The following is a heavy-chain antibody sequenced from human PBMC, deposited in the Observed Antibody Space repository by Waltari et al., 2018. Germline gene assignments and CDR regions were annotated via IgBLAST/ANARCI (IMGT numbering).Heavy chain of an antibody. CDR2: ISGSGGST. CDR3: AKDQRGNYDSSPGGY. CDR1: GFTFSSYA. Sequence: EVQLLESGGGLVQPGGSLRLSCAASGFTFSSYAMSWVRQAPGKGREWVSAISGSGGSTYYADSVKGRFTISRDNSKNTLYLQMNSLRAEDTAVYYCAKDQRGNYDSSPGGYWGQGTLVTVSS. V-gene: IGHV3-23*01. J-gene: IGHJ4*02. D-gene: IGHD3-22*01.